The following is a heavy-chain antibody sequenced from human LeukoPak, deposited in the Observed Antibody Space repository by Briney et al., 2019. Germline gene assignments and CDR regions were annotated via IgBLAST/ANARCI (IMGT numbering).Heavy chain of an antibody. CDR3: ARDSPPHYSSSLDY. D-gene: IGHD6-13*01. Sequence: NSSETLSLTCTVSGYSISSGYYWGWIRQPPGKGLEWIGSIYHSGSTYYNPSLKSRVTISVDTSKNQFSLKLSSVTAADTAVYYCARDSPPHYSSSLDYWGQGTLVTVSS. CDR2: IYHSGST. J-gene: IGHJ4*02. V-gene: IGHV4-38-2*02. CDR1: GYSISSGYY.